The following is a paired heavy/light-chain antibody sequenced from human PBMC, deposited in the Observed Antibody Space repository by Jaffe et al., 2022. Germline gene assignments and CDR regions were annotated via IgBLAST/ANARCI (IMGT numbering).Light chain of an antibody. J-gene: IGKJ2*01. CDR1: QSVSSY. V-gene: IGKV3-11*01. CDR2: DAS. Sequence: EIVLTQSPATLSLSPGERATLSCRASQSVSSYLAWYQQKPGQAPRLLIYDASNRATGIPARFSGSGSGTDFTLTISSLEPEDFAVYYCQQRSNWPPTYTFGQGTKLEIK. CDR3: QQRSNWPPTYT.
Heavy chain of an antibody. V-gene: IGHV4-34*01. CDR1: GGSFSGYY. CDR2: INHSGST. CDR3: ARVATVVTGRYYYYYYYMDV. Sequence: QVQLQQWGAGLLKPSETLSLTCAVYGGSFSGYYWSWIRQPPGKGLEWIGEINHSGSTNYNPSLKSRVTISVDTSKNQFSLKLSSVTAADTAVYYCARVATVVTGRYYYYYYYMDVWGKGTTVTVSS. J-gene: IGHJ6*03. D-gene: IGHD4-17*01.